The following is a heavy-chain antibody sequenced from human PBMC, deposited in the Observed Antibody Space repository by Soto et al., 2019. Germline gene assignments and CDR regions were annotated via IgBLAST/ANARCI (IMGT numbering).Heavy chain of an antibody. V-gene: IGHV4-34*01. J-gene: IGHJ6*03. CDR1: GGSFSGYY. Sequence: SETLSLTFAVYGGSFSGYYWSWIRQPPGKGLEWIGEINHSGSTNYNPSLKSRVTISVDTSKNQFSLKLSSVTAADTAVYYCARFRDGSGSYYNNYYYYYMDVWGKGTTVTVSS. D-gene: IGHD3-10*01. CDR3: ARFRDGSGSYYNNYYYYYMDV. CDR2: INHSGST.